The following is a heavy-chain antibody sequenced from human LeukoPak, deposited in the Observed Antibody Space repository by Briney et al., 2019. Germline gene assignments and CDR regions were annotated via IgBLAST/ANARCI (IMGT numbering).Heavy chain of an antibody. CDR1: GFTFSSYW. CDR2: IKQDGSEK. CDR3: ARLVTRDLTGYLRTDYFDY. Sequence: GGSLRLSCAASGFTFSSYWMSWVRQAPGRGLEWVANIKQDGSEKYYVDSVKGRFTISRDNAKNSLYLQMNSLRAEDTAVYYCARLVTRDLTGYLRTDYFDYWGQGTLVTVSS. D-gene: IGHD3-9*01. V-gene: IGHV3-7*01. J-gene: IGHJ4*02.